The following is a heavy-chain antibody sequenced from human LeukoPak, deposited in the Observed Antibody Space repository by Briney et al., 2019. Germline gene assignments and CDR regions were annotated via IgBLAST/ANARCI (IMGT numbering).Heavy chain of an antibody. CDR1: GFTVSSNY. CDR3: ARVVIAAAGTNFDY. Sequence: GGSLRLSCAASGFTVSSNYMSWVRQAPGKGLEWVSVIYSGGSTYYADSVKGRFTISRDNSKNTLCLQMNSLRAEDTAVYYCARVVIAAAGTNFDYWGQGTLVTVSS. D-gene: IGHD6-13*01. V-gene: IGHV3-66*01. J-gene: IGHJ4*02. CDR2: IYSGGST.